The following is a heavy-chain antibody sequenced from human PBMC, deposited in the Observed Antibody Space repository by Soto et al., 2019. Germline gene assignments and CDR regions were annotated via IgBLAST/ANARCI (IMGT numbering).Heavy chain of an antibody. D-gene: IGHD3-16*01. Sequence: QVQLLESGGGVVQPGRSLRLSCAASGFSFSSFGMHWVRQAPGKGLECVAGISFDGSQSYHVDSVKGRFTLSRDKAENTLYLQMNSLRPEDTAVYYCARVGSRFVWNIYNDAFDMWGPGTMVTVSS. J-gene: IGHJ3*02. V-gene: IGHV3-30*03. CDR1: GFSFSSFG. CDR2: ISFDGSQS. CDR3: ARVGSRFVWNIYNDAFDM.